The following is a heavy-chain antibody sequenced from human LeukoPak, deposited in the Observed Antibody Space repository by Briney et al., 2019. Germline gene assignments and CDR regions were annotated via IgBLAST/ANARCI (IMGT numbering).Heavy chain of an antibody. V-gene: IGHV3-23*01. D-gene: IGHD1-26*01. CDR1: GFTFSSYA. CDR2: ISSSGDRT. Sequence: GGSLRLSCGASGFTFSSYAMSWVRQAPGKGLEWVSGISSSGDRTYYADSVKGRFTISRDNSKNTLYLQMNSLRAEDTAVYYCARVSGGSYYMDAFDIWGQGTMVTVSS. J-gene: IGHJ3*02. CDR3: ARVSGGSYYMDAFDI.